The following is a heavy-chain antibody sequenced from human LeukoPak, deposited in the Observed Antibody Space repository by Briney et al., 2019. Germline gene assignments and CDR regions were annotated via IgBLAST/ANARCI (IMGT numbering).Heavy chain of an antibody. CDR1: GFTFSDYY. V-gene: IGHV3-11*05. J-gene: IGHJ4*02. Sequence: SGGSLRLSCAASGFTFSDYYMSWIRQAPGKGLEWVSYISSSSSYTNYADSVKGRFTISRDNAKNSLYLQMNSLRAEDTAVYYCARAMSCGDYVGLAYWGQGTLVTVSS. CDR3: ARAMSCGDYVGLAY. CDR2: ISSSSSYT. D-gene: IGHD4-17*01.